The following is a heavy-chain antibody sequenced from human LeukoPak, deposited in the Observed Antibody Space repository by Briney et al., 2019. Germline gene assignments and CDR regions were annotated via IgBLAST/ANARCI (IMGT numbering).Heavy chain of an antibody. CDR2: INSDGSST. V-gene: IGHV3-74*01. CDR3: ARGGSPPEALGDAFDI. Sequence: GGSLRLSCAASGFTFSTYWMHWVRQAPGKGLVRVSRINSDGSSTIYADSVKGRFTISRDNAKNTLYLQMNSLRAEDTAVYYCARGGSPPEALGDAFDIWGQGTMVTVSS. CDR1: GFTFSTYW. D-gene: IGHD1-26*01. J-gene: IGHJ3*02.